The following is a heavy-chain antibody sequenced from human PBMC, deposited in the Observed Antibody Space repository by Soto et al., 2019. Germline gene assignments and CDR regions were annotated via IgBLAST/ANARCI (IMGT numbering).Heavy chain of an antibody. CDR2: IYPRDSDT. J-gene: IGHJ3*02. CDR1: GYSVTSYW. CDR3: ASGLSYDGSAYFGAFDI. Sequence: GRALKISCEGSGYSVTSYWSGWVRQLPGKDLEWMVIIYPRDSDTRYSPSLQGQVTISADKSISTAYLQWISLKASDTAMYYCASGLSYDGSAYFGAFDIWGQERMVTVSS. D-gene: IGHD3-22*01. V-gene: IGHV5-51*01.